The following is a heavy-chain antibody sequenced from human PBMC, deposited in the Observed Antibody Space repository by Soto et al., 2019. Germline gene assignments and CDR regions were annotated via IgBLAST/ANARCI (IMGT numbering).Heavy chain of an antibody. CDR3: AGEPRVQLWFQFDY. CDR2: ISYDGSNK. Sequence: QVQLVESGGGVVQPGRSLRLSCAASGFTFSSYGMHWVRQAPGKGLEWVAVISYDGSNKYYADSVKGRFTISRDNSKNTLYLQMNSLGAEDTAVYYCAGEPRVQLWFQFDYWGQGTLVTVSS. CDR1: GFTFSSYG. J-gene: IGHJ4*02. V-gene: IGHV3-30*03. D-gene: IGHD5-18*01.